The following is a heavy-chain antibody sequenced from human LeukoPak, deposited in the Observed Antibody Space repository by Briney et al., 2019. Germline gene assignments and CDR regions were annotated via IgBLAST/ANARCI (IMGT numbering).Heavy chain of an antibody. J-gene: IGHJ4*02. V-gene: IGHV1-69*06. D-gene: IGHD3-10*01. CDR1: GGTFSSYA. CDR2: IIPIFGTA. CDR3: ARIVSSGSYYFDY. Sequence: ASVKVSCKASGGTFSSYAISWVRQAPGQGLEWMGGIIPIFGTANYAQKFQGRVTITADKSTSTAYMELSSLRSEDTAVYYCARIVSSGSYYFDYWGQGTLVTVSS.